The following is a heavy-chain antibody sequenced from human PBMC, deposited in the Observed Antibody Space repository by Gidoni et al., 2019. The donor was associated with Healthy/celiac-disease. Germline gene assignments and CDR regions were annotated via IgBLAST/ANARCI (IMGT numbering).Heavy chain of an antibody. CDR1: GFTFSSYA. D-gene: IGHD2-2*01. J-gene: IGHJ5*02. CDR3: AKDIVVVPAASFDP. CDR2: ISGSGGST. V-gene: IGHV3-23*01. Sequence: EVQLLESGGGLVQPGGSLRLSCAASGFTFSSYAMSWVRQAPGNGMEWVSAISGSGGSTYYADSVKGRFTISRDNSKNTLYLQMNSLRAEDTAVYYCAKDIVVVPAASFDPWGQGTLVTVSS.